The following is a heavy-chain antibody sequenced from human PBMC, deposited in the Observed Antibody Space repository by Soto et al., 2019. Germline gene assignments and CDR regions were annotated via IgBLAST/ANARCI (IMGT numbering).Heavy chain of an antibody. CDR2: IFSNDKR. D-gene: IGHD2-21*01. V-gene: IGHV2-26*01. J-gene: IGHJ6*02. Sequence: QVTLKESGPVLVKPTETLTLTCTVSGFSLSNTRMGVSWIRQPPGKALEWLAHIFSNDKRSYNPSLRSRLTLSKDTSKRQVVLTMTNMDPADTATYCCARIVGVYYSALDVWGQGTTVTVPS. CDR3: ARIVGVYYSALDV. CDR1: GFSLSNTRMG.